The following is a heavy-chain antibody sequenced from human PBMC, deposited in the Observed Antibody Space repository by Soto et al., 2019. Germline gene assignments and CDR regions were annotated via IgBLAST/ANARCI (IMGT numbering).Heavy chain of an antibody. CDR1: GFTFSSYS. J-gene: IGHJ6*02. CDR3: AGEELWPHEVANGVRYGMDV. Sequence: GGSLRLSCAASGFTFSSYSMNWVRQAPGKGLEWVSSISSSSSYIYYADSVKGRFTISRDNAKNSLYLQMNSLRAEDTAVYYCAGEELWPHEVANGVRYGMDVWGQGTTVTVSS. D-gene: IGHD2-8*01. V-gene: IGHV3-21*01. CDR2: ISSSSSYI.